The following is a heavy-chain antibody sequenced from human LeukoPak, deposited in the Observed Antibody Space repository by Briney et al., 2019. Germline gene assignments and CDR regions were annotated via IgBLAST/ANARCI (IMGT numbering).Heavy chain of an antibody. CDR2: IRGEGYT. CDR3: AKEHNTGWPNLDS. D-gene: IGHD2-8*02. V-gene: IGHV3-43*01. CDR1: GFTFHRYT. J-gene: IGHJ4*02. Sequence: GGSLRLSCESSGFTFHRYTIHCVRQAPGKGREWVSLIRGEGYTHLTDSLKGRFTTSRDNRKNSLYLQMNGLTPDDTALYYCAKEHNTGWPNLDSWAQGPLVPVSS.